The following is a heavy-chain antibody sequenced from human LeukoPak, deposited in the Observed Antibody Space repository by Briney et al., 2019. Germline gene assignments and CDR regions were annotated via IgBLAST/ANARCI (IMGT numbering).Heavy chain of an antibody. J-gene: IGHJ3*02. Sequence: PGGSLRLSCAASGFTFSSYAMPWVRQAPGKGLEWVAVISYDGSNKYYADSVKGRFTISRDNSKNTLYLQMNSLRAEDTAVYYCARPNYYYDSSGLDAFDIWGQGTMVTVSS. D-gene: IGHD3-22*01. CDR3: ARPNYYYDSSGLDAFDI. V-gene: IGHV3-30-3*01. CDR2: ISYDGSNK. CDR1: GFTFSSYA.